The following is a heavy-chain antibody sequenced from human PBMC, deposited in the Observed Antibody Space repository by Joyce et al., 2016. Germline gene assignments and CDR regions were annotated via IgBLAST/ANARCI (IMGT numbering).Heavy chain of an antibody. V-gene: IGHV1-3*01. J-gene: IGHJ4*02. Sequence: QVQLVQSGAVRKKPGASVKISCKTSGYTFTNYAIHWMRQAPGQSLEWLGWINCDNGDTKYSEKFSGRVTFTRDTSANTVSMELSSLKSEDTAMYYCARDVGTWGSGTFRYYFDSWGQGSLVTVSS. CDR3: ARDVGTWGSGTFRYYFDS. D-gene: IGHD3-10*01. CDR1: GYTFTNYA. CDR2: INCDNGDT.